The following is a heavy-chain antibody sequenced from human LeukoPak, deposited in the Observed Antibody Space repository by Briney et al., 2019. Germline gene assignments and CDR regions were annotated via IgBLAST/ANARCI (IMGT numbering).Heavy chain of an antibody. Sequence: GGSLRLSCAASGFTFSSYGMHWVRQAPGKGLEWVAFIRYDENNKKYADSVKGRFTISRDNSKNTLYLQMNSLRAEDTAVYYCAKDSFLFGGSGYHSDYWGQGTQVTVSS. D-gene: IGHD3-22*01. CDR2: IRYDENNK. V-gene: IGHV3-30*02. CDR1: GFTFSSYG. J-gene: IGHJ4*02. CDR3: AKDSFLFGGSGYHSDY.